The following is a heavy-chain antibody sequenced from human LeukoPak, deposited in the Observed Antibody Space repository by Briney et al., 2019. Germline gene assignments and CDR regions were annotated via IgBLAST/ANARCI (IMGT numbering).Heavy chain of an antibody. D-gene: IGHD4-17*01. CDR3: ARYTVTTDYYYYGMDV. CDR2: ISSSSSTI. J-gene: IGHJ6*02. V-gene: IGHV3-48*01. CDR1: GFTFSSYS. Sequence: PGGSLRLSCAASGFTFSSYSMNWVRQAPGKGLEWVPYISSSSSTIYYADSVKGRFTISRDNAKNSLYLQMNSLRAEDTAVYYCARYTVTTDYYYYGMDVWGQGTTVTVSS.